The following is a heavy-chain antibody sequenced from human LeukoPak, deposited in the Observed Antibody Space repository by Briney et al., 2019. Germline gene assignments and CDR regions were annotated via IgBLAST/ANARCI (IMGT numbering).Heavy chain of an antibody. CDR2: IWSDGSYK. CDR3: AKEAASSTLVRGVTYYYYYGMDV. CDR1: GFTFSSYG. Sequence: GGSLRLSCAASGFTFSSYGFHWVRQAPGKGLEWVAVIWSDGSYKYYADSVKGRFTISRDNSKSTLYLQMNSLRVEDTAVYYCAKEAASSTLVRGVTYYYYYGMDVWGQGTAVTVSS. D-gene: IGHD3-10*01. J-gene: IGHJ6*02. V-gene: IGHV3-33*06.